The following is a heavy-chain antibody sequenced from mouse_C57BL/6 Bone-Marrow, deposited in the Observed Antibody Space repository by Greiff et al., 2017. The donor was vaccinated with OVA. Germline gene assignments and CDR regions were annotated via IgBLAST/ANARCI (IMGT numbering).Heavy chain of an antibody. CDR3: ARDCDWYFDV. J-gene: IGHJ1*03. CDR2: IYPGSGST. Sequence: QVQLQQSGAELVKPGASVKMSCKASGYTFTSYWITWVKQRPGQGLEWIGDIYPGSGSTNYNEKFKSKATLTVDTSSSTAYMQLSSLTSEDSAVYYCARDCDWYFDVWGTGTTVTVSS. V-gene: IGHV1-55*01. CDR1: GYTFTSYW.